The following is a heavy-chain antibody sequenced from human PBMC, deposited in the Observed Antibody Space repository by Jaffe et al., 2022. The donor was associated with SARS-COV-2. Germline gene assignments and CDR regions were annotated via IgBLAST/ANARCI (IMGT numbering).Heavy chain of an antibody. D-gene: IGHD2-15*01. Sequence: QLQLQESGPGLVKSSETLSLTCTVSGGSIRSSSSYWAWIRQPPGKGLEWIGSIFHSGSSYLNPSLMRRVNMSIDKSKSQFSLRVDSVTAADRAVYFCARISWTWHIDLWGRGTLVTVS. CDR3: ARISWTWHIDL. V-gene: IGHV4-39*01. J-gene: IGHJ2*01. CDR1: GGSIRSSSSY. CDR2: IFHSGSS.